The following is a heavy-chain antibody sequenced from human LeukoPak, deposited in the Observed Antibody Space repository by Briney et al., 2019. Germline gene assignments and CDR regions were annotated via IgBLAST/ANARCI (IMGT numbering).Heavy chain of an antibody. CDR1: GYTFSNYW. CDR2: IYPGDSFT. V-gene: IGHV5-51*01. CDR3: ARHGGYGSARSWSYFDY. Sequence: GESLKISCKVSGYTFSNYWIGWVRQVPGKGLEWMGVIYPGDSFTRYSPSFQGQVTISADKSISTAYLQWSSLTATDTAIYYCARHGGYGSARSWSYFDYWGQGTLVTVSS. J-gene: IGHJ4*02. D-gene: IGHD3-10*01.